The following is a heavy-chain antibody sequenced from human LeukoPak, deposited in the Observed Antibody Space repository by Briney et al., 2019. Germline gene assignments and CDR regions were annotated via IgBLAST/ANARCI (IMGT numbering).Heavy chain of an antibody. D-gene: IGHD6-13*01. CDR1: GFTFSSYS. CDR3: AKAASSSWPSYYYGMDV. J-gene: IGHJ6*02. V-gene: IGHV3-48*01. CDR2: ISSSSSTI. Sequence: GGSLRLPCAASGFTFSSYSMNWVRQAPGKGLEWVSYISSSSSTIYYADSVKGRFTISRDNAKNSLYLQMSSLRVDDTAVYYCAKAASSSWPSYYYGMDVWGQGTTVTVSS.